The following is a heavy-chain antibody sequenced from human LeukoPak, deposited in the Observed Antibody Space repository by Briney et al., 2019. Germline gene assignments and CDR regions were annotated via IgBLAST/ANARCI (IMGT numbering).Heavy chain of an antibody. CDR3: VRDDRWRTGGSDY. J-gene: IGHJ4*02. CDR1: GGTFSSYA. Sequence: VKVSCKASGGTFSSYAISWVRQAPGQGLEWMGGIIPIFGTANYAQKFQGRVTITADESTSTAYMELSSLRSEDTAVYYCVRDDRWRTGGSDYWGQGTLVTVSS. D-gene: IGHD1-14*01. CDR2: IIPIFGTA. V-gene: IGHV1-69*01.